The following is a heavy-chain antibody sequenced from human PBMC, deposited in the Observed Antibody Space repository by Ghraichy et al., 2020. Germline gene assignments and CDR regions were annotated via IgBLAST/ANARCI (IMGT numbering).Heavy chain of an antibody. D-gene: IGHD6-19*01. J-gene: IGHJ1*01. V-gene: IGHV3-7*01. CDR3: VRFPPGQYSSGWYTPMGEYFHH. Sequence: GGTRRRSCAVSGFTFSSYWMTWVRQAPGKGLEWVASIKQDGSEKYYVDSVKGRFTISRDNAKNSLYLQMNSLRAEDTAVYYCVRFPPGQYSSGWYTPMGEYFHHWGQGTLVTVSS. CDR2: IKQDGSEK. CDR1: GFTFSSYW.